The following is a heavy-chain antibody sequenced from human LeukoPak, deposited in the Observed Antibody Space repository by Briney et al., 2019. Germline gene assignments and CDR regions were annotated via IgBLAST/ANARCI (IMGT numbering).Heavy chain of an antibody. V-gene: IGHV1-69*01. Sequence: ASVKVSCKASGGTFSSYAISWVRQAPGQGLEWMGGIIPIFGTANYAQKFQGRVTITADESTSTAYMELSSLRSEDTAVYYCARVNYYGSGSRPLDYWGQGTLVTVSS. D-gene: IGHD3-10*01. CDR3: ARVNYYGSGSRPLDY. CDR2: IIPIFGTA. CDR1: GGTFSSYA. J-gene: IGHJ4*02.